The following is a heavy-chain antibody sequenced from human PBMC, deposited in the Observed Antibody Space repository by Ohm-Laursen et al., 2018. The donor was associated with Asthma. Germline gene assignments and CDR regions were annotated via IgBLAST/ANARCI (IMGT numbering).Heavy chain of an antibody. V-gene: IGHV3-23*01. Sequence: SLRLSCTASGFTFSSYAMSWVRQAPGKGLEWVSAISGSGGSTYYVDSVKGRFTISRDNSKNTLYLQMNSLRAEDTAVYYCAKPAEPNKPYYDFWNTALAFDYWGQGTLVTVSS. D-gene: IGHD3-3*01. J-gene: IGHJ4*02. CDR3: AKPAEPNKPYYDFWNTALAFDY. CDR1: GFTFSSYA. CDR2: ISGSGGST.